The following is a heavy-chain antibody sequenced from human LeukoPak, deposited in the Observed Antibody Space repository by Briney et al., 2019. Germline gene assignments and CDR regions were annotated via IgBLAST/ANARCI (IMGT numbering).Heavy chain of an antibody. D-gene: IGHD2-2*01. CDR3: ARMGKYQLLSALWY. Sequence: GASVKVSCKASGYTFTSYGISWVRQAPGQGLEWMGWISAYNGNTNYAQKLQGRVTMTTATSTSTAYMELRSLRSDDTAVYYCARMGKYQLLSALWYWGQGTLVTVSS. CDR1: GYTFTSYG. J-gene: IGHJ4*02. V-gene: IGHV1-18*01. CDR2: ISAYNGNT.